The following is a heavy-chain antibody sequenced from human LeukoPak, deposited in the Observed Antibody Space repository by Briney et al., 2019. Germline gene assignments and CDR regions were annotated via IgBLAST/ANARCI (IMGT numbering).Heavy chain of an antibody. CDR2: IYYNGGT. CDR1: GGSISNCY. J-gene: IGHJ4*02. V-gene: IGHV4-59*08. CDR3: ARQGRYMAAAGTPNFDY. D-gene: IGHD6-13*01. Sequence: PSETLSLTCTVSGGSISNCYWSWLRQPPGKGLEWIGYIYYNGGTNYNPSLKSRVTMSVDTSKNQFSLNLSSVTAADTAVYYCARQGRYMAAAGTPNFDYWGQGTLVTVSS.